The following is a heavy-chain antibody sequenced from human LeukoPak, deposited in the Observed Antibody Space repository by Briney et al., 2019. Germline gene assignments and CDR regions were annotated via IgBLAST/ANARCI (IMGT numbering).Heavy chain of an antibody. CDR3: AREGTPPGIVVGP. CDR1: GGSISSSSYY. CDR2: IYYSGST. V-gene: IGHV4-39*07. Sequence: SETLSLTCTVSGGSISSSSYYWGWIRQPPGKGLEWIGSIYYSGSTYYNPSLKGRVTISVDTSKNQFSLKLSSVTAADTAVYYCAREGTPPGIVVGPWGQGTLVTVSS. J-gene: IGHJ5*02. D-gene: IGHD2-2*01.